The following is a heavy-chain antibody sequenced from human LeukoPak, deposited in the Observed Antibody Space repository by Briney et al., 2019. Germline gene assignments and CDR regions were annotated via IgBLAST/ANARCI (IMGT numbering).Heavy chain of an antibody. D-gene: IGHD3-10*01. J-gene: IGHJ4*02. CDR1: GFTFSKYA. CDR3: AKYIPDSGAYYAFDY. Sequence: GGSLRLSCAASGFTFSKYAMSWVRQAPGKCLEWVSSITASGTTTYYADSVKGRFTISRDDSKNTLSLQMDSLSAEDTALYYCAKYIPDSGAYYAFDYWGQGTLVTVSS. CDR2: ITASGTTT. V-gene: IGHV3-23*01.